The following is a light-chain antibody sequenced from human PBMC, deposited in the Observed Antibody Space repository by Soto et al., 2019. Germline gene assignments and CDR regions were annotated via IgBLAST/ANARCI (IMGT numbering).Light chain of an antibody. CDR1: QSISSN. J-gene: IGKJ4*01. CDR2: GAS. CDR3: QQYGTSPPLT. V-gene: IGKV3-20*01. Sequence: EIVMTQSPGTLSVSPGERATLSCRASQSISSNLAWYQQKPGQAPRLLIYGASSRATGIPDRFSGSGSATDFTLTISRLEPEDFAVYYCQQYGTSPPLTFGGGTKVDI.